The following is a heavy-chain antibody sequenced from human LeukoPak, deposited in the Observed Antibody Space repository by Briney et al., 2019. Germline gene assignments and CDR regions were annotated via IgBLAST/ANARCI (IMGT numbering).Heavy chain of an antibody. D-gene: IGHD3-9*01. CDR1: GGSISSSSYY. CDR2: IYYSGST. CDR3: ARSTILTGYYDFDY. J-gene: IGHJ4*02. Sequence: SETLSLTCTVSGGSISSSSYYWGWIRQPPGKGLEWIGSIYYSGSTYYNPSLKSRVTISVDTSKNQFSLKLSSVTAADTAVYYCARSTILTGYYDFDYWGQGTLVTVSS. V-gene: IGHV4-39*07.